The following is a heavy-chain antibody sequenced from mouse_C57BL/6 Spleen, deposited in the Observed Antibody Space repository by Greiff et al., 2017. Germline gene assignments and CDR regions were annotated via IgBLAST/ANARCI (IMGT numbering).Heavy chain of an antibody. Sequence: QVQLQQPGAELVRPGTSVKLSCKASGYTFTSYWMHWVKQRPGQGLEWIGVIDPSDSYTNYNQKFKGKATVTVYTSSSTAYMQLSSLTSEDSAVYYCARLSNYGAMDYWGQGTSVTVSS. J-gene: IGHJ4*01. CDR3: ARLSNYGAMDY. CDR1: GYTFTSYW. CDR2: IDPSDSYT. V-gene: IGHV1-59*01. D-gene: IGHD2-5*01.